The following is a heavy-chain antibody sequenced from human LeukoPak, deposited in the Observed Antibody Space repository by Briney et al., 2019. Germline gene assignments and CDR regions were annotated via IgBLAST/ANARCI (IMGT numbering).Heavy chain of an antibody. D-gene: IGHD4-23*01. CDR1: VYTFTGYY. J-gene: IGHJ4*02. CDR2: INPNSGGT. V-gene: IGHV1-2*02. Sequence: GASVKVSCKASVYTFTGYYMHCVRQAPGQGLEWMGWINPNSGGTNCAQKFQGRVTMTRDTSISTAYMELSRLRSDDTAVYYCARDRRTVVTRYYFDYWGQGPLVTVSS. CDR3: ARDRRTVVTRYYFDY.